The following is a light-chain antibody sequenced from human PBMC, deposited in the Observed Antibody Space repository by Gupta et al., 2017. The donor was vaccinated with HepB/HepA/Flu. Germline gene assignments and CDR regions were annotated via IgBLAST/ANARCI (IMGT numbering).Light chain of an antibody. J-gene: IGKJ2*01. CDR1: QSVDIS. Sequence: EIVMTQSPATLSMSPGERATLACRASQSVDISLAWYQQKPGQAPRLLIYDTSSRAASVPARFSGSGSGTEFTLTISSRQAEDFAVYYCQQDDSWPVTFGQGTXLEIK. CDR3: QQDDSWPVT. V-gene: IGKV3-15*01. CDR2: DTS.